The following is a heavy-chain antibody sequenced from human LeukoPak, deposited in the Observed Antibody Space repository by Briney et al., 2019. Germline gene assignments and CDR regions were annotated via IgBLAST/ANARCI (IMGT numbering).Heavy chain of an antibody. Sequence: PGGSLRLSCAASGFTFNNYAMHWVRQAPGKGLEWVALISYHGSDEYYADSVKGRFTISRDDSKNTAYLQMNSLKTEDTAVYYCTRRTYCGGDCYLDYWGQGTLVTVSS. V-gene: IGHV3-30-3*01. CDR1: GFTFNNYA. D-gene: IGHD2-21*02. CDR2: ISYHGSDE. CDR3: TRRTYCGGDCYLDY. J-gene: IGHJ4*02.